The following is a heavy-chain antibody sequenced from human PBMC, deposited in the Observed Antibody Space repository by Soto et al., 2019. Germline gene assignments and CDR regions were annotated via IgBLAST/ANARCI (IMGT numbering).Heavy chain of an antibody. CDR1: GGSISHYY. CDR3: ATQEVGGSYVYTFDP. Sequence: PSETLSLTCTVSGGSISHYYWSWIRQPPGKGLERIGYIYSSGSTNYNPSLKSRVGISVDTSKNQFSLKLSSVTAADTAVYYCATQEVGGSYVYTFDPWGQGTLVTVSS. J-gene: IGHJ5*02. V-gene: IGHV4-59*08. D-gene: IGHD1-26*01. CDR2: IYSSGST.